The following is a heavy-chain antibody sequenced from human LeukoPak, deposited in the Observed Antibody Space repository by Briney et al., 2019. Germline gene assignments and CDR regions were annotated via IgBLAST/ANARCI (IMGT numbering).Heavy chain of an antibody. J-gene: IGHJ4*02. CDR2: MWYDGSNK. D-gene: IGHD6-13*01. V-gene: IGHV3-33*01. CDR3: ARPQTYSSSSFDY. Sequence: PGRPQRLSCAASGFIFSSYGMHWVRHAPGKGLEWVAVMWYDGSNKYYADSVKGRFTNTRDNSKNTLYLQMNSLRAEDTAVYYYARPQTYSSSSFDYWGQGALVTVSS. CDR1: GFIFSSYG.